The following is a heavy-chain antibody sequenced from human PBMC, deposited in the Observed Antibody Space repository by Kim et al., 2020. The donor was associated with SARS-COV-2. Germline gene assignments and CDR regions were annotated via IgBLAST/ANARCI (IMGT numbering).Heavy chain of an antibody. Sequence: ASVKVSCKVSGYTLTELSMHWVRQAPGKGLEWMGGFDPEDGETIYAQKFQGRVTMTEDTSTDTAYMELSSLRSEDTAVYYCATGWGIAVASVDWFDPWGQGTLVTVSS. J-gene: IGHJ5*02. CDR1: GYTLTELS. CDR3: ATGWGIAVASVDWFDP. D-gene: IGHD6-19*01. V-gene: IGHV1-24*01. CDR2: FDPEDGET.